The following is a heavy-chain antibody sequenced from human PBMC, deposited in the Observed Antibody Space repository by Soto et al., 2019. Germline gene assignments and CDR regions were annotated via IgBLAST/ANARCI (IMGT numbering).Heavy chain of an antibody. J-gene: IGHJ4*02. CDR1: GGTFSSYT. CDR2: IIPILGIA. CDR3: ARDGGSGIFDY. V-gene: IGHV1-69*08. D-gene: IGHD6-19*01. Sequence: QVQLVQSGAEVKKPGSSVKVSCKASGGTFSSYTISWVRQAPGQGLEWMGRIIPILGIANYAQKFKGRVTITADKSTSTAYMELSSLRSEDTAVYYCARDGGSGIFDYWGQGTLVTVSS.